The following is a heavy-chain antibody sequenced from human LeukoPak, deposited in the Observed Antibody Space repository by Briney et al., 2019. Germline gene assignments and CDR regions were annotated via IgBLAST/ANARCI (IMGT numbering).Heavy chain of an antibody. D-gene: IGHD2-2*01. CDR1: GFAFSSYN. CDR3: ARAGTCSSTSCDGGIEY. CDR2: ISTTSTYI. V-gene: IGHV3-21*06. Sequence: GGSLRLSCAASGFAFSSYNMKWVRQAPGKGLEWVSFISTTSTYIYYADSVKGRFTVSRDNSKNLLYLQMDSLRVEYTAVYYCARAGTCSSTSCDGGIEYWGQGTLVTVSS. J-gene: IGHJ4*02.